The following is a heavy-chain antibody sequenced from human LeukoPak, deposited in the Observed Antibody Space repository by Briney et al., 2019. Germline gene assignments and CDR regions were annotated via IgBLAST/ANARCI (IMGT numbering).Heavy chain of an antibody. CDR2: ISSSGNT. V-gene: IGHV4-4*07. Sequence: SETLSLTCTVSGGSTTIYYWSWIRQSAGKGLEWIGRISSSGNTNYNPSLKSRVTMSVDTSKNQISLKVTSVTAADTAMYYRASDRPHSASYYHYWGQGTLVTVSS. D-gene: IGHD1-26*01. CDR3: ASDRPHSASYYHY. J-gene: IGHJ4*02. CDR1: GGSTTIYY.